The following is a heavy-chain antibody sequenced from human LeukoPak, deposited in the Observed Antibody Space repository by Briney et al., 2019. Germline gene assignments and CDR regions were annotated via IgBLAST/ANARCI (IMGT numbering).Heavy chain of an antibody. V-gene: IGHV3-53*01. Sequence: GGSLRLSCAAPGFTVSNTYLSWVRQAPGKGLEWVSAIYSAESTYYVDSVKGRFTISRDNSKNTLYLQMNSLRAEDTAVYYCARLHRRQMTSFDYWGQGTLITVSS. CDR2: IYSAEST. D-gene: IGHD1-1*01. CDR1: GFTVSNTY. J-gene: IGHJ4*02. CDR3: ARLHRRQMTSFDY.